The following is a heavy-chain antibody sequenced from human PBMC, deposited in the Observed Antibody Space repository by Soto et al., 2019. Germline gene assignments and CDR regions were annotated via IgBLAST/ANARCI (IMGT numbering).Heavy chain of an antibody. J-gene: IGHJ6*02. V-gene: IGHV4-30-4*08. Sequence: PSETLSLTCTVSGGSISSSNYCWGWIRQPPGKGLEWIGYIYYSGSTYYNPSLKSRVTISVDTSKNQFSLKLSSVTAADTAVYYCARGSYTIFGVVMDVWGQGTTVTVSS. D-gene: IGHD3-3*01. CDR2: IYYSGST. CDR1: GGSISSSNYC. CDR3: ARGSYTIFGVVMDV.